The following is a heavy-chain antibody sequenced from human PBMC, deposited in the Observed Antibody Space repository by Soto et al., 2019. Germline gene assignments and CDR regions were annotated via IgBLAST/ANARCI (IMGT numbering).Heavy chain of an antibody. V-gene: IGHV3-23*01. CDR3: AKEAVDGQGMGYGMDV. CDR1: GFIINSYA. D-gene: IGHD6-19*01. CDR2: ISESGGST. Sequence: EVQLLESGGDLIQPGGSLRLSCAASGFIINSYAMNWVRQAPGKGLEWVAGISESGGSTSFADPVNGRFTLSKETSKNFLYLHMSGLRAEDTAVYYCAKEAVDGQGMGYGMDVWGQGTTVIVSS. J-gene: IGHJ6*02.